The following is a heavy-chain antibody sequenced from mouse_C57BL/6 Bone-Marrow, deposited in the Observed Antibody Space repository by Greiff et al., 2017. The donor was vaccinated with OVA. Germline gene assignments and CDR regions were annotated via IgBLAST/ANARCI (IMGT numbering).Heavy chain of an antibody. CDR3: ARSKDYDWDYYAMDY. CDR2: IDPANGNT. J-gene: IGHJ4*01. D-gene: IGHD2-4*01. V-gene: IGHV14-3*01. Sequence: VQLQQSVAELVRPGASVKLSCTASGFNIKNTYMHWVKQRPEQGLEWIGRIDPANGNTKYAPKFPGKATITADTSSNKAYLQLSSLTSEDTAIYYCARSKDYDWDYYAMDYWGQGTSVTVSS. CDR1: GFNIKNTY.